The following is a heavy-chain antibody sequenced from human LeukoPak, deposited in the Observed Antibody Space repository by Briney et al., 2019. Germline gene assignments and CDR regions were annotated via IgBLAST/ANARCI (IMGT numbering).Heavy chain of an antibody. J-gene: IGHJ5*02. V-gene: IGHV3-23*01. Sequence: GGSLRLSCAASEFSVGSNYMSWVRQAPGKGLEWVSAISGSGGSTYYADSVKGRFTISRDNSKNTLYLQMNSLRAEDTAVYYCAKDRPVRGYDYGGSKHPWGQGTLVTVSS. CDR1: EFSVGSNY. CDR2: ISGSGGST. D-gene: IGHD5-12*01. CDR3: AKDRPVRGYDYGGSKHP.